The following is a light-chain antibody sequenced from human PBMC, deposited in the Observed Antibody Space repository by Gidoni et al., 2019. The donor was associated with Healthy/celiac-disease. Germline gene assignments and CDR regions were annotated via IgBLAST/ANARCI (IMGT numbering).Light chain of an antibody. V-gene: IGLV1-40*01. CDR1: SSNIGAGYD. Sequence: QSVLTQPPSESGAPGQRVPISCPGSSSNIGAGYDVHWYQQLPGTAPKLLIYGNSNRPSGVPDRFSGSKSGTSASLAITGLQAEDEADYYCQSYDSSLSGSGVFGTGTKVTVL. CDR3: QSYDSSLSGSGV. CDR2: GNS. J-gene: IGLJ1*01.